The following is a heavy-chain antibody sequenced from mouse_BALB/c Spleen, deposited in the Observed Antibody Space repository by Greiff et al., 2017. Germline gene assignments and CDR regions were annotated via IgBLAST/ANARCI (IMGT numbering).Heavy chain of an antibody. J-gene: IGHJ2*01. V-gene: IGHV1-15*01. CDR1: GYTFTDYE. Sequence: QVHVKQSGAELVRPGASVTLSCKASGYTFTDYEMHWVKQTPVHGLEWIGAIDPETGGTAYNQKFKGKATLTADKSSSTAYMELRSLTSEDSAVYYCTRGGDGNYYFDYWGQGTTLTVSS. CDR2: IDPETGGT. D-gene: IGHD2-1*01. CDR3: TRGGDGNYYFDY.